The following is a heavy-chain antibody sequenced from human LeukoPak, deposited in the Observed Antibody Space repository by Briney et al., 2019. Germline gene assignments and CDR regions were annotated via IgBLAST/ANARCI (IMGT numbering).Heavy chain of an antibody. D-gene: IGHD3-10*01. CDR1: GGSFSGYY. Sequence: SETLSLTCAVYGGSFSGYYWSWIRQPPGKGLEWIGEINHSGSTNYNPSLKSRVTISVDTSKNQFSLKLSSVTAADTAVYYCARDPWFGELSSYWFDPWGQGTLVTVSS. V-gene: IGHV4-34*01. J-gene: IGHJ5*02. CDR3: ARDPWFGELSSYWFDP. CDR2: INHSGST.